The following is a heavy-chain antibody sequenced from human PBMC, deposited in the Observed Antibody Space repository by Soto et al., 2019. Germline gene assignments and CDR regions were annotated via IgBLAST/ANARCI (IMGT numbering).Heavy chain of an antibody. CDR3: ASLNKYASHGDAFDI. J-gene: IGHJ3*02. D-gene: IGHD2-8*01. V-gene: IGHV4-59*08. CDR1: GGSISSYY. CDR2: IYYSGST. Sequence: SETLSLTCTVSGGSISSYYWSWIRQPPGKGLEWIGYIYYSGSTNYNPSLKSRVTISVDTSKNQFSLKLSSVTAADTAVYYCASLNKYASHGDAFDIWGQGTMVTVSS.